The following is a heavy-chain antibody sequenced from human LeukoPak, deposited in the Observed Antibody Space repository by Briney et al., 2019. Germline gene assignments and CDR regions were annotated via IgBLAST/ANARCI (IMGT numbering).Heavy chain of an antibody. Sequence: SETLSLTCTVSGGSISSGGYYWSWIRQHPGKGLEWIGYIYYSGSTYYNPSLKSRVTISVDTSKNQFSLKLSSVTAADTAVCYCARSSYYYDSSGYYKGPFDPWGQGTLVTVSS. J-gene: IGHJ5*02. V-gene: IGHV4-31*03. D-gene: IGHD3-22*01. CDR1: GGSISSGGYY. CDR2: IYYSGST. CDR3: ARSSYYYDSSGYYKGPFDP.